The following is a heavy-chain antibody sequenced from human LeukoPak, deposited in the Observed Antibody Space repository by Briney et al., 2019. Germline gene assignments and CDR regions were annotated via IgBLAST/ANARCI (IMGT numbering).Heavy chain of an antibody. CDR2: IKQDGTEK. CDR3: ARIDHGDYQKGFDY. J-gene: IGHJ4*02. CDR1: GFTLSTYW. V-gene: IGHV3-7*01. Sequence: GGSLRLSCAASGFTLSTYWMSWVRQVPGKGLEWVANIKQDGTEKYYVDSVKGRFTISRDNAKNSLYLQMNSLRVEDTAVYYCARIDHGDYQKGFDYWGQGTLVTVSS. D-gene: IGHD4-17*01.